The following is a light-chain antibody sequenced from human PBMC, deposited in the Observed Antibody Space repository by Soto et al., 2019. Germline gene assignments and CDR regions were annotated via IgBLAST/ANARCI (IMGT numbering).Light chain of an antibody. CDR2: RAS. CDR1: QTISSSF. J-gene: IGKJ3*01. V-gene: IGKV3-20*01. Sequence: EIVLTQSPGTLSLSPGERATISCRASQTISSSFLAWYQQKPGQAPRLLIYRASRRAPGIPDRFSGSGSWTAFTLTISRLEPEDFAVYYCHQFGSSPLDSFGPGNKVEIK. CDR3: HQFGSSPLDS.